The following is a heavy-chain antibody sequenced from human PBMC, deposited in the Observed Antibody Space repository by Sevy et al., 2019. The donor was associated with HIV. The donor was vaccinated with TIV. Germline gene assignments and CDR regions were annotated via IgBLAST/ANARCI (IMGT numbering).Heavy chain of an antibody. J-gene: IGHJ6*02. CDR1: GGSISSYY. CDR2: IYYSGST. D-gene: IGHD3-22*01. V-gene: IGHV4-59*01. CDR3: ASFMVIGDYYYGMDV. Sequence: SETLSLTCTVSGGSISSYYWSWIRQPPGKGLEWMGYIYYSGSTNYNPSLKSRVTISVDTSKNQFSLKLSSVTAADTAVYYCASFMVIGDYYYGMDVWGQGTTVTVSS.